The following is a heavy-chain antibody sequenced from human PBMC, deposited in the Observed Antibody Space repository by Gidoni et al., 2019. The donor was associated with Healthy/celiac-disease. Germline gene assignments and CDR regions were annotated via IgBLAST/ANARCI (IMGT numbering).Heavy chain of an antibody. Sequence: LEWVSYISSSSSTIYYADSVKGRFTISRDNAKNSLYLQMNSLRDEDTAVYYCARESEYPVGYWCQGTLVTVSS. V-gene: IGHV3-48*02. CDR2: ISSSSSTI. J-gene: IGHJ4*02. D-gene: IGHD6-6*01. CDR3: ARESEYPVGY.